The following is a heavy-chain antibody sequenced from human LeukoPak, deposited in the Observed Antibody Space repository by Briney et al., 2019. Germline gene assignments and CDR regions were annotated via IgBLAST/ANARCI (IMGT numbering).Heavy chain of an antibody. CDR1: GDSVSSNSTA. Sequence: SQTLSLTCAISGDSVSSNSTAWNWIRQSPSRGLEWLGRTYYRFKWYDDYAVSVKSRITINPDSSKNQCSLQLNSVTPEDTAVYYCARDRASAFDIWGQGTKVTVSS. CDR2: TYYRFKWYD. CDR3: ARDRASAFDI. V-gene: IGHV6-1*01. J-gene: IGHJ3*02. D-gene: IGHD1-26*01.